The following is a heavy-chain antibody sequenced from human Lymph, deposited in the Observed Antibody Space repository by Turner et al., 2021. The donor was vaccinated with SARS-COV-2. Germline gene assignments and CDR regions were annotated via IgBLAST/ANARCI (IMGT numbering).Heavy chain of an antibody. Sequence: QVQLVESGGGVVQPGRSLRLSCAASGFTFSSYAMHWVRQAPGKGLEWVAVIWFDGSNKYYADSVKGRFTISRDNSKNTLYLQMNSLRAEDTAVYYCARDTLWFASLGAFDIWGQGTMVTISS. CDR3: ARDTLWFASLGAFDI. CDR2: IWFDGSNK. V-gene: IGHV3-33*08. CDR1: GFTFSSYA. J-gene: IGHJ3*02. D-gene: IGHD3-10*01.